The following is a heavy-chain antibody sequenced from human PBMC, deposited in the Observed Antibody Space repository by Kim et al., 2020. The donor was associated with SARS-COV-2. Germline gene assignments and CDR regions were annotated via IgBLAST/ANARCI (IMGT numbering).Heavy chain of an antibody. CDR3: ARGWATDAFDI. D-gene: IGHD5-12*01. V-gene: IGHV4-34*01. J-gene: IGHJ3*02. Sequence: NCNPAHKSRVTISVDTSKNQFSRKLSSVAAADTAVYYGARGWATDAFDIWGQGTMVTVSS.